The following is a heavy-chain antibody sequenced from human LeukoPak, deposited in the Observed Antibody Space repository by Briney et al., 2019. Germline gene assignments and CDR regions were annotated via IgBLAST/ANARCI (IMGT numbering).Heavy chain of an antibody. CDR2: ISSSSSYI. CDR3: ARDDSSGPPGY. V-gene: IGHV3-21*01. J-gene: IGHJ4*02. Sequence: GGSLRLSCAASGFTFSSYSMNWVRQAPGKGLEWVSSISSSSSYIFYADSVKGRFTISRDNAKNSLYLQMNSLRAEDTAVYYCARDDSSGPPGYWGQGTLVTVSS. CDR1: GFTFSSYS. D-gene: IGHD3-22*01.